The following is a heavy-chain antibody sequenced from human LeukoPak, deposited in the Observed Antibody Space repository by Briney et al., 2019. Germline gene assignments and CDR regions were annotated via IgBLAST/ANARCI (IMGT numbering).Heavy chain of an antibody. V-gene: IGHV3-30*02. Sequence: PGGSLRLSCAASGFTFSNYGMHWVRRAPGKGLEWVTFTQYDGNYNKYADSVKGRFTISRDNSKNTMFLQMNSLRPEDTAVYFCAKDRAMQGYYDSTGYYGNFYCVDVWGKGTTVIVSS. J-gene: IGHJ6*03. CDR2: TQYDGNYN. D-gene: IGHD3-22*01. CDR3: AKDRAMQGYYDSTGYYGNFYCVDV. CDR1: GFTFSNYG.